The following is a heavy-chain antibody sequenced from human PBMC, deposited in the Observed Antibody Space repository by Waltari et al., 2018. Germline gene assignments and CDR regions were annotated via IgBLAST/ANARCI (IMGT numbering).Heavy chain of an antibody. CDR3: ARSGFCTGDSCFSAFYYFDY. D-gene: IGHD2-15*01. CDR2: IKQDGSER. CDR1: GFSFKYYW. J-gene: IGHJ4*02. Sequence: EVRLVESGGGLVQPGGSLRLSCVASGFSFKYYWMTWVRQAPGKGVEWVGNIKQDGSERYSVDSVKGRFTISRDNTNNSLYLQMNSLRAEDTALYYCARSGFCTGDSCFSAFYYFDYWGPGILVTVSS. V-gene: IGHV3-7*01.